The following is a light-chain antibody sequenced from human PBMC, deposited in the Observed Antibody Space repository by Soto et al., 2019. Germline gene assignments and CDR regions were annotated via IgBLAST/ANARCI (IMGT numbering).Light chain of an antibody. CDR3: QQGHNWPLT. Sequence: EIVMTQSPATLSVSPGESATLSCRASQSISSELAWYQQKPGQPPRLLIYGAPTRATGVPARFTGSGSGSDFTLTIRGLQSEDFAVYYCQQGHNWPLTFGQGTRLEI. CDR2: GAP. V-gene: IGKV3-15*01. J-gene: IGKJ2*01. CDR1: QSISSE.